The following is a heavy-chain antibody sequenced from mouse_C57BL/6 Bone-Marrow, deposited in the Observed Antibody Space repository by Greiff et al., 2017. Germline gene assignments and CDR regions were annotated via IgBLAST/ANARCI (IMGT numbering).Heavy chain of an antibody. CDR3: ARQGSYYYGSSYDWFAY. CDR1: GFTFSSYG. J-gene: IGHJ3*01. D-gene: IGHD1-1*01. Sequence: EVKLMESGGDLVKPGGSLKLSCAASGFTFSSYGMSWVRQTPDKRLEWVATISSGGSYTYYPDSVKGRFTISRDNAKNTLYLQMSSLKSEDTAMYYCARQGSYYYGSSYDWFAYGGRGTLVTVSA. CDR2: ISSGGSYT. V-gene: IGHV5-6*01.